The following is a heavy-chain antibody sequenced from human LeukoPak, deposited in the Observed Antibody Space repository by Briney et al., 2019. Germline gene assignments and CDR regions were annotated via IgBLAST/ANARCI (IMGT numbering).Heavy chain of an antibody. J-gene: IGHJ4*02. D-gene: IGHD2/OR15-2a*01. CDR3: ARRGYTFYGPGEPWSC. V-gene: IGHV4-34*01. CDR2: ITHSGST. Sequence: ITHSGSTNYNPSLKSRVTISVDTSKNQFSLRLTSVTAADTAVYYCARRGYTFYGPGEPWSCWGQGNLVTVSS.